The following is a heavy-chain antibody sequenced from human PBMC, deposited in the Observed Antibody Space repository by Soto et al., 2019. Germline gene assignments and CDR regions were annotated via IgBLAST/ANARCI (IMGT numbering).Heavy chain of an antibody. J-gene: IGHJ6*03. Sequence: SETLSLTCAVYGGSFSGYYWSWIRQPPGKGLEWIGEINHSGSTNYNPSLKSRVTISVDTSKNQFSLKLSSVTAADTAVYYCARGRYSSSSVFGIRPYYYYYMDVWGKGTTVTVSS. D-gene: IGHD6-6*01. V-gene: IGHV4-34*01. CDR2: INHSGST. CDR1: GGSFSGYY. CDR3: ARGRYSSSSVFGIRPYYYYYMDV.